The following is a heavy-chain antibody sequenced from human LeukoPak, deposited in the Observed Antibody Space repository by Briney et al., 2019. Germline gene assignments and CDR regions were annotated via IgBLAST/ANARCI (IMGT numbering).Heavy chain of an antibody. V-gene: IGHV3-23*01. J-gene: IGHJ4*02. D-gene: IGHD3-10*01. CDR3: AKVLNYYGSGYFDY. CDR1: GFTFSSYA. CDR2: ISGSGGTT. Sequence: GGSLRLPCAASGFTFSSYAMNWVRQAPGKGLEWVSAISGSGGTTYYADSVTGRFTISRDNSKNTLYLQVNSLRAEDTAVYYCAKVLNYYGSGYFDYWGQGTLVTVSS.